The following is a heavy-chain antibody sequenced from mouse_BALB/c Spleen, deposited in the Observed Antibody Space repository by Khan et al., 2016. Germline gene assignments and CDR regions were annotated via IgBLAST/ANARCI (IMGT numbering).Heavy chain of an antibody. V-gene: IGHV9-3-1*01. CDR3: ARYRYYYGRSRYFDV. D-gene: IGHD1-1*01. CDR1: GYTFTNYG. J-gene: IGHJ1*01. Sequence: QIQLVQSGPELKKPGKTVKISCKASGYTFTNYGMNWVKQAPGKGLKWMGWINTYSGELTYADDFKGRFAFSLETSANTAYLQINNLKNEDTATYCCARYRYYYGRSRYFDVWGAGTTVTVSS. CDR2: INTYSGEL.